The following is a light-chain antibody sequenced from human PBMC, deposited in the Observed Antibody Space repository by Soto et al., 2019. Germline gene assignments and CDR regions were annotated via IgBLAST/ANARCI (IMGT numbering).Light chain of an antibody. V-gene: IGLV3-21*02. Sequence: SYELTQPPSVSVAPGQTARISCGGSYIGSKTVHWYQQKPGQAPVLVVYDDSARPSGIPERFSGSNSGNTATLTISRVEAGDEADYYCQVWHSSGDPYVFGAATKVTVL. CDR3: QVWHSSGDPYV. J-gene: IGLJ1*01. CDR1: YIGSKT. CDR2: DDS.